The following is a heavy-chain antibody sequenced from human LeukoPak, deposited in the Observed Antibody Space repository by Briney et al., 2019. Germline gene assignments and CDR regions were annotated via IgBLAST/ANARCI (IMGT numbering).Heavy chain of an antibody. V-gene: IGHV3-30*18. CDR2: ISYDGSYR. Sequence: PGGSLRLSCAASGFTFSSYAIHGVRQAPGKGLEWVAVISYDGSYRNYADSVKGRFTISRDNSKNTLYLQMNSLRAEDAAVYYCAKDVYYYDSSGYFDYWGQGTLVTVSS. J-gene: IGHJ4*02. D-gene: IGHD3-22*01. CDR1: GFTFSSYA. CDR3: AKDVYYYDSSGYFDY.